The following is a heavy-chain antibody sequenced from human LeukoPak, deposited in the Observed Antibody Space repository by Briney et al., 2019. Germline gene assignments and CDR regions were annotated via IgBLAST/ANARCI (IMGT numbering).Heavy chain of an antibody. J-gene: IGHJ3*02. CDR2: IYYSGST. V-gene: IGHV4-59*01. D-gene: IGHD3-10*01. CDR3: ARAHRVYDAFDI. CDR1: GGSISSYY. Sequence: SETLSLTCTVSGGSISSYYWSWIRQPPGKGLEWIGYIYYSGSTNYNPSLKSRVTISVDTSKNQFSLKLSSVTAADTAVYYCARAHRVYDAFDIWGQGTMVTVSS.